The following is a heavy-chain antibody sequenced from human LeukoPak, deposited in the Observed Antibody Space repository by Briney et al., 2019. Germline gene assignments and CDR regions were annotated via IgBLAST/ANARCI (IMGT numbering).Heavy chain of an antibody. CDR1: GYTFTGYY. CDR3: ARVDTAMVLKFDY. J-gene: IGHJ4*02. D-gene: IGHD5-18*01. Sequence: GASVKVSCKASGYTFTGYYMHWVRQAPGQGLEWMGWINPNSGGTNYAQKFQGRVTMTRDTSISTAYMELSRLRSDDTAVYYCARVDTAMVLKFDYRGQGTLVTVSS. V-gene: IGHV1-2*02. CDR2: INPNSGGT.